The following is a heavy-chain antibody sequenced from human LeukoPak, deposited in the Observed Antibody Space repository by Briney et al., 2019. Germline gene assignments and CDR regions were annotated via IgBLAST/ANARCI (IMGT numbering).Heavy chain of an antibody. CDR1: GFTFSSYA. V-gene: IGHV3-23*01. J-gene: IGHJ4*02. D-gene: IGHD5-12*01. CDR3: AKDLRGHFDY. Sequence: TGGSLRLSCAASGFTFSSYAMSWVRQAPGKGLEWVSAISGSGGSTYYADSVKGRFTISRDNSKNTLYLQINSLRAEDTAVYYCAKDLRGHFDYWGQGTLVTVSS. CDR2: ISGSGGST.